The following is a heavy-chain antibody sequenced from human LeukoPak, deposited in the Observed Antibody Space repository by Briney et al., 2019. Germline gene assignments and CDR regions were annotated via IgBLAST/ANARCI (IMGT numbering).Heavy chain of an antibody. V-gene: IGHV4-59*12. Sequence: SETLSLTCTVSGGSISSYYWSWIRQPPGKGLEWIGYIYYSGSTNYNPSLKSRVTISVDTSKNQFSLKLSSVTAADTAVYYCARGPRFLEWLFFDYWGQGTLVTVSS. J-gene: IGHJ4*02. CDR2: IYYSGST. D-gene: IGHD3-3*01. CDR3: ARGPRFLEWLFFDY. CDR1: GGSISSYY.